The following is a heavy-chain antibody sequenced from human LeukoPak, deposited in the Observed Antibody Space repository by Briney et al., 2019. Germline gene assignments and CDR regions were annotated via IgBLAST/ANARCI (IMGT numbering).Heavy chain of an antibody. CDR2: INPNGGGT. CDR3: ARGSASGSRYPFDY. CDR1: GYTFTDFC. Sequence: ASVKVSCKASGYTFTDFCIHWVRQAPGQGLEWMGWINPNGGGTNYAQKFQGSVTMTRDTSISTAYMELSSLTSDDTAVYSCARGSASGSRYPFDYWGQGTLVTVSS. V-gene: IGHV1-2*02. D-gene: IGHD3-10*01. J-gene: IGHJ4*02.